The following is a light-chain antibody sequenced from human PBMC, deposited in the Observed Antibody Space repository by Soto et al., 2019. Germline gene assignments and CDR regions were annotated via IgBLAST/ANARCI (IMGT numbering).Light chain of an antibody. J-gene: IGLJ1*01. Sequence: QSVLTQPASVSGAAGQAITISCTGTRRDVGGYNYVSWYQQHPGKAPKFMIYDVSNRPSGVSNRFSGSKSGNTASPTISGLQAEDEADYYCSSYTTSNTRQIAFGTGTKVTVL. CDR1: RRDVGGYNY. V-gene: IGLV2-14*01. CDR3: SSYTTSNTRQIA. CDR2: DVS.